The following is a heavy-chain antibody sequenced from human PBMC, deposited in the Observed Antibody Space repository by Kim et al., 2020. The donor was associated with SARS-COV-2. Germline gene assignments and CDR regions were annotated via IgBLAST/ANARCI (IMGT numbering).Heavy chain of an antibody. CDR1: GFTFSSYA. CDR3: AKEQVGAPGDFDY. D-gene: IGHD1-26*01. CDR2: IHSGGSST. V-gene: IGHV3-23*03. J-gene: IGHJ4*02. Sequence: GGSLRLSCAASGFTFSSYAMSWVRQAPGKGLEWVSVIHSGGSSTYYADSVKGRFTISRDNSKNTLYLQMNSLRAEDTAVYYCAKEQVGAPGDFDYWGQGTLVTVSS.